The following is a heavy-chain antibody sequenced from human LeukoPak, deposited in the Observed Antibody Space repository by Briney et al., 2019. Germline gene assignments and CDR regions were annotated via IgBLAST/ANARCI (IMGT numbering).Heavy chain of an antibody. CDR1: GFTFSGYP. Sequence: GKSLRLSCAASGFTFSGYPIHWVRQAPGKGLEWVAVISYDGSNKYYADSVKGRFTTSRDNSKNTLYLQMNSLRAEDTALYYCAKDMGRGAGTRGYYGMDVWGQGTTVTVSS. D-gene: IGHD1-1*01. CDR3: AKDMGRGAGTRGYYGMDV. J-gene: IGHJ6*02. V-gene: IGHV3-30-3*02. CDR2: ISYDGSNK.